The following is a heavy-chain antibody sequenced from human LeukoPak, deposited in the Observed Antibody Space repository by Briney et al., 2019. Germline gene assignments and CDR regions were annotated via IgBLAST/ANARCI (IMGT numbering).Heavy chain of an antibody. J-gene: IGHJ3*02. CDR2: ISGSGGST. D-gene: IGHD6-19*01. Sequence: GGSLRLSCAASGFTFSSYAMSWVRQAPGKGLEWVSAISGSGGSTYYADSVKGRFTISRDNAKNSLYLQMNSLRAEDTAVYYCARVAQYSSGWRGAFDIWGQGTMVTVSS. CDR1: GFTFSSYA. CDR3: ARVAQYSSGWRGAFDI. V-gene: IGHV3-23*01.